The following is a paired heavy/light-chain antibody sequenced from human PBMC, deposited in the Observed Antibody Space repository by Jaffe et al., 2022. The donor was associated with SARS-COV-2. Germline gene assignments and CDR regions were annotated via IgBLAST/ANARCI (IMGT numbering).Heavy chain of an antibody. CDR3: VRGMAGGWQWLDP. Sequence: EVQLVQSGAEVKKPGESLKISCKASGYSFRDYWIGWVRQMPGKGLEWMGIMYPGDSETRYSPSFEGQVTISADRSISTAYLQWSSLKASDTAVYYCVRGMAGGWQWLDPWGQGTLVTVSS. CDR1: GYSFRDYW. J-gene: IGHJ5*02. V-gene: IGHV5-51*01. CDR2: MYPGDSET. D-gene: IGHD6-19*01.
Light chain of an antibody. V-gene: IGLV1-51*02. Sequence: QSVLTQPPSVSAAPGQKVTISCSGSSSNIGNNYVSWYQQLPGTAPKVLIYENNKRPSGIPDRISGSKSGTSATLGITGLQTGDEADYYCGTWDSSLSGGPYVFGTGTKVTVL. CDR3: GTWDSSLSGGPYV. CDR2: ENN. CDR1: SSNIGNNY. J-gene: IGLJ1*01.